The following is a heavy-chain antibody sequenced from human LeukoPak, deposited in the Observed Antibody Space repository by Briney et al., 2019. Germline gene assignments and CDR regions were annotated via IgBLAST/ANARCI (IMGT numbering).Heavy chain of an antibody. Sequence: GGSLRLSCEVSGFTFSAYTMTWVRQSPGNGLEWVSSSSSGFDFVYYADSVKGRFTMSRDSSKDTLYLQMNRLRAEDSALYYCARETGYGVGRIISRGPFDYWGQGTLVAVSS. CDR1: GFTFSAYT. CDR2: SSSGFDFV. D-gene: IGHD3-10*01. J-gene: IGHJ4*02. V-gene: IGHV3-21*01. CDR3: ARETGYGVGRIISRGPFDY.